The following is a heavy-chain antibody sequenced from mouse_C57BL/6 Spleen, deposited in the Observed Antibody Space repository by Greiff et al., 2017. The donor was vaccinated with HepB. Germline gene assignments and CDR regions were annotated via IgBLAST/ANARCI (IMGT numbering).Heavy chain of an antibody. D-gene: IGHD2-1*01. CDR3: AREGAIYDGTQYYAMDY. J-gene: IGHJ4*01. CDR2: INPSSGYT. Sequence: QVQLQQSGAELAKPGASVKLSCKASGYTFTSYWMHWVKQRPGQGLEWIGYINPSSGYTKYNQKFKDKATLTADKSSSTAYMQLSSLTYEDSAVYYCAREGAIYDGTQYYAMDYWGQGTSVTVSS. V-gene: IGHV1-7*01. CDR1: GYTFTSYW.